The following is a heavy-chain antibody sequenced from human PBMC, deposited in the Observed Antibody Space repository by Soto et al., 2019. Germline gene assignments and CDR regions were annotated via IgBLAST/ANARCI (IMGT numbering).Heavy chain of an antibody. CDR3: AIDEAAADTSGMDV. J-gene: IGHJ6*02. CDR2: IIPIFDTT. D-gene: IGHD6-13*01. Sequence: QVQLVQSGAEVKKPGYSVKVSCTASGGTFSTYGINWVRQAPGQGLEWMGGIIPIFDTTNYAQKFQGKFTITADESTSAVYMELSSLRSEDTAVYYCAIDEAAADTSGMDVWGQGTTVTVSS. CDR1: GGTFSTYG. V-gene: IGHV1-69*01.